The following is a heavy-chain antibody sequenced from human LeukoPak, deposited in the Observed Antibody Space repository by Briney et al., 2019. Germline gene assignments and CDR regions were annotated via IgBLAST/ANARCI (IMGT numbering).Heavy chain of an antibody. CDR1: GFTFSSYA. CDR3: TTYGSGRKFDY. V-gene: IGHV3-15*04. D-gene: IGHD3-10*01. J-gene: IGHJ4*02. Sequence: NPGGSLRLSCAASGFTFSSYAMSWVRQAPGKGLEWVGRIESKTDGGTTDYAAPVKGRFTISRDDSTNTLYLQMNSLKSEDTAVYYCTTYGSGRKFDYWGQGILVTVSS. CDR2: IESKTDGGTT.